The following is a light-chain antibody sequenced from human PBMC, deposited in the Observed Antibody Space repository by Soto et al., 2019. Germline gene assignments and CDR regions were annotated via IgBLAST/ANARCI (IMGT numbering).Light chain of an antibody. CDR1: SSDVGGYDY. V-gene: IGLV2-14*01. J-gene: IGLJ3*02. CDR2: AFS. CDR3: SSYTTNSAPWV. Sequence: QSALTQPASVSGSPGQSITISCTGTSSDVGGYDYVSWYQQEPGRAPKLMIYAFSNRPPGVSDRFSGSKSGNTASLTISGLQAEDEAHYYCSSYTTNSAPWVFGGVPKLTVL.